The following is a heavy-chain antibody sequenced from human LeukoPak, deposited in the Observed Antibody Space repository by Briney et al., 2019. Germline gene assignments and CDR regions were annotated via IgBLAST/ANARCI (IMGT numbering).Heavy chain of an antibody. CDR3: AKWGDYDVLTGYYVSDY. V-gene: IGHV3-23*01. CDR1: GFTFSNYA. Sequence: PGGSLRLSWAASGFTFSNYAMSWVRQAPGKGLEWVSAITGSGGNTYYADSVKGRFTISRDNSKNTVFLQMNSLRAEDTAVYYCAKWGDYDVLTGYYVSDYWGQGTLVTVSS. D-gene: IGHD3-9*01. CDR2: ITGSGGNT. J-gene: IGHJ4*02.